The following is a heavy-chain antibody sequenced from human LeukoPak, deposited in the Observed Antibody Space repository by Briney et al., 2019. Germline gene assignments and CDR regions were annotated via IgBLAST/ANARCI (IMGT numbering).Heavy chain of an antibody. CDR2: LYYSGST. CDR3: ARENEYYFDY. CDR1: GGSISSGGYS. V-gene: IGHV4-31*03. Sequence: SETLSLTCTVSGGSISSGGYSWSWLRQHPGQGLEWIGYLYYSGSTYYNPSLKSRVTISVDTSKNQFSLKLSSVTAADTAVYYCARENEYYFDYWGQGTLVTVSS. J-gene: IGHJ4*02.